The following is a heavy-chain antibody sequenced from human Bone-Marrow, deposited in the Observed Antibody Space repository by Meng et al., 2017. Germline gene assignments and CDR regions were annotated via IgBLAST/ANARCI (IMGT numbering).Heavy chain of an antibody. CDR2: ITPNCGAH. Sequence: VPVGGGVKKGGAPRTVPRIPFGNYCTTHVFNVVLPAPGQGHEVLGLITPNCGAHGDAQKFRRRITITKNTTNSTSYMELSSLRSEDTVVYYWARGLPFQHWGQGTLVTVSS. J-gene: IGHJ1*01. V-gene: IGHV1-8*01. CDR1: GNYCTTHV. CDR3: ARGLPFQH.